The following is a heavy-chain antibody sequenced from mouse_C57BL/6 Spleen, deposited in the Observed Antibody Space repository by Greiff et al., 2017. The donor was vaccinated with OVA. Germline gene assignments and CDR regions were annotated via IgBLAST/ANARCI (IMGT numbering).Heavy chain of an antibody. CDR1: GYTFTSYW. J-gene: IGHJ1*03. CDR2: ITPSNGGT. CDR3: ARTTEGCFDV. V-gene: IGHV1-53*01. Sequence: QVQLQQPGPDLVKPGASVKLSCKASGYTFTSYWMHWVKPRPGQGLEWIGNITPSNGGTNYNEKFKSKATLTVDKASSTAYMQLSSLTSEDAAVDYYARTTEGCFDVWGTGTTVTVSS. D-gene: IGHD1-1*01.